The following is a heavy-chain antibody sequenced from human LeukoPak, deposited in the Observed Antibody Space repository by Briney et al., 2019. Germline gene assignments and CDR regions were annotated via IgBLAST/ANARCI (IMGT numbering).Heavy chain of an antibody. V-gene: IGHV1-46*01. CDR2: INPSGGST. Sequence: ASVKVSCKASGYTFTSYYMHWARQAPGQGLEWMGIINPSGGSTSYAQKFQGRVTMTRDTSTSTVYMELSSLRSEDTAVYYCARVDTYYYDSSGYYYFDYWGQGTLVTVSS. D-gene: IGHD3-22*01. CDR3: ARVDTYYYDSSGYYYFDY. CDR1: GYTFTSYY. J-gene: IGHJ4*02.